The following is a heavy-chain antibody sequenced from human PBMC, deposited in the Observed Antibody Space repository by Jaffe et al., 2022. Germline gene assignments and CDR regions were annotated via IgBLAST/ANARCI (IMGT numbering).Heavy chain of an antibody. CDR2: INPSGGST. CDR3: ARAQYCSGGSCYPYYYYYYMDV. V-gene: IGHV1-46*03. CDR1: GYTFTSYY. D-gene: IGHD2-15*01. J-gene: IGHJ6*03. Sequence: QVQLVQSGAEVKKPGASVKVSCKASGYTFTSYYMHWVRQAPGQGLEWMGIINPSGGSTSYAQKFQGRVTMTRDTSTSTVYMELSSLRSEDTAVYYCARAQYCSGGSCYPYYYYYYMDVWGKGTTVTVSS.